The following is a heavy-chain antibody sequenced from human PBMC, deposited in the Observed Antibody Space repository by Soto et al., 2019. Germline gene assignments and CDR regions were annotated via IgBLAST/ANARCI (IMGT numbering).Heavy chain of an antibody. CDR3: TRALYYDRVVGWFDP. CDR1: GFTFGDYA. CDR2: IRSKAYGGTT. Sequence: SLRLSCTASGFTFGDYAMSWFRQAPGKXLEWVGFIRSKAYGGTTEYAASVKGRFTISRDDSKSIAYLQMNSLKTEDTAVYYCTRALYYDRVVGWFDPWGQGTLVTVSS. D-gene: IGHD3-22*01. V-gene: IGHV3-49*03. J-gene: IGHJ5*02.